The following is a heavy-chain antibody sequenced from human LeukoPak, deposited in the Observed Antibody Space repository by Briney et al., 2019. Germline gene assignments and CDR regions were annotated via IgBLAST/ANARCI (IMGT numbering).Heavy chain of an antibody. CDR1: GGSFSGYY. Sequence: PSETLSLTCAVYGGSFSGYYWSWIRQPPGKGLEWIGEINHSGSTNYNPSLKSRVTISVDTSKNQFSLKLSSVTAADTAVYYCVRGRYSSSWPLNWFDPWGQGTLVTVSS. J-gene: IGHJ5*02. CDR3: VRGRYSSSWPLNWFDP. CDR2: INHSGST. V-gene: IGHV4-34*01. D-gene: IGHD6-13*01.